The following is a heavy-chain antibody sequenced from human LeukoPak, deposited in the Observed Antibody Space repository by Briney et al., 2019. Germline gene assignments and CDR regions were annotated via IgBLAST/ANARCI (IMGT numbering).Heavy chain of an antibody. CDR3: ARELSWRFDY. V-gene: IGHV4-59*01. D-gene: IGHD6-13*01. CDR2: IYYSGST. CDR1: GGSISSYY. Sequence: PSEXLSLTCTVSGGSISSYYWSWLRQPPGKGVEWIGYIYYSGSTNYNPSLKSRVTISVDTSKNQFSLKLSSVTAADTAVYYCARELSWRFDYWGQGTLVTVSS. J-gene: IGHJ4*02.